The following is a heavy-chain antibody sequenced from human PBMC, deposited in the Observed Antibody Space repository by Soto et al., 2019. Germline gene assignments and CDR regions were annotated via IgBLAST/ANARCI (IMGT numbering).Heavy chain of an antibody. CDR3: ASFNWDFDL. CDR1: GGSISSYF. J-gene: IGHJ2*01. CDR2: IYYTGST. Sequence: QVQLQESGPGLVKPSETLSLTCTVSGGSISSYFWSWIRQPPGKGLEWIGYIYYTGSTNYNPSLKSRSTISVDTPKHQSSLQLSSVTAADTAVYNCASFNWDFDLWGRRTLVTVSS. V-gene: IGHV4-59*01.